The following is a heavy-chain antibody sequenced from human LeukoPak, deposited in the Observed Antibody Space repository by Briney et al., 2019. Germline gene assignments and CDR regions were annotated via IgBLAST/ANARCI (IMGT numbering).Heavy chain of an antibody. V-gene: IGHV3-66*01. J-gene: IGHJ3*02. CDR2: IYSGGST. CDR3: ARDFSVATGNAFDI. Sequence: PGRSLRLSCAASGFTVSSNYMSWVRQAPGKGLEWVSVIYSGGSTYYADSVKGRFTISRDNSKNTLYLQMNSLRAEDTAVYYCARDFSVATGNAFDIWGQGTMVTVSS. D-gene: IGHD5-12*01. CDR1: GFTVSSNY.